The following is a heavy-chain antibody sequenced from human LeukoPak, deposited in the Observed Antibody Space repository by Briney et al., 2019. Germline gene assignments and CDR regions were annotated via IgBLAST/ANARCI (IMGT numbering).Heavy chain of an antibody. Sequence: GGSLRLSCAASGFTFSSYSMNWVRQAPGRGLEWVSSISSGSSYIYYADSVKGRFTISRDNAKNSLYLQMNGLRAEDTAVYYCARGDLGYCSGGSCYSPDYWAREPWSPSPQ. J-gene: IGHJ4*02. V-gene: IGHV3-21*01. D-gene: IGHD2-15*01. CDR2: ISSGSSYI. CDR1: GFTFSSYS. CDR3: ARGDLGYCSGGSCYSPDY.